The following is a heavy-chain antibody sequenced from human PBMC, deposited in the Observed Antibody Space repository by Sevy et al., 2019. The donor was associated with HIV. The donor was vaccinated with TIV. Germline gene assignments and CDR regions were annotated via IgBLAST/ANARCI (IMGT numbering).Heavy chain of an antibody. V-gene: IGHV3-48*02. Sequence: GGSLRLSCAASGFSLSRYSMNWVRQAPGKGLEWISYISDTSRTIYYADSLRGRLTMSRDNARNSLYLQMNSLQDEDTAVYFCARDPDYATDSGGYFDLWGRGTLVTVSS. D-gene: IGHD2-2*01. CDR2: ISDTSRTI. J-gene: IGHJ2*01. CDR3: ARDPDYATDSGGYFDL. CDR1: GFSLSRYS.